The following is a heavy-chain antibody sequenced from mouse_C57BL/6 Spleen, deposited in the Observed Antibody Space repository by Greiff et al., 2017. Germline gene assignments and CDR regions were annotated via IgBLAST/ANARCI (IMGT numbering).Heavy chain of an antibody. J-gene: IGHJ2*01. CDR2: IDPETGGT. CDR1: GYTFTDYE. D-gene: IGHD1-1*01. Sequence: VQLQQSGAELVRPGASVTLSCKASGYTFTDYEMHWVKQTPVHGLEWIGAIDPETGGTAYNQKFKGKAILTADKSSSTAYMELRSLTSEDSAVYYCTRRVARGFDYWGQGTTRTVSS. CDR3: TRRVARGFDY. V-gene: IGHV1-15*01.